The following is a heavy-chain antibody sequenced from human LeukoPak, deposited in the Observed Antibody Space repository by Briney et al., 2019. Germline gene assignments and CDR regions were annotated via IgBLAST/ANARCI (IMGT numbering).Heavy chain of an antibody. V-gene: IGHV3-53*01. CDR3: ARDSPYYGDYPGDVFDI. CDR1: GFTVSSNY. CDR2: IYSGGST. Sequence: PGGSLRLSCAASGFTVSSNYMSWVRQAPGKGLEWVSVIYSGGSTYYADSVKGRFTISRDNSKNTLYLQMNSLRAEDTAVYYCARDSPYYGDYPGDVFDIWGQGTMVTVSS. D-gene: IGHD4-17*01. J-gene: IGHJ3*02.